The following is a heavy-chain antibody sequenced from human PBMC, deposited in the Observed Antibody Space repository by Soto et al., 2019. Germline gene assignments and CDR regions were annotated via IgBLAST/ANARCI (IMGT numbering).Heavy chain of an antibody. CDR3: ARANTAMASSFDY. Sequence: QAQLVQSGAEVKKPGASVKVSCKASGYSFTSYYMHWVRQAPGQGLEWMGIINPSGGSTSYAQKFQGRVTMTRDTSTSTVYMELSGLRPEDTAVYYCARANTAMASSFDYWGQGNVVSVSS. CDR1: GYSFTSYY. J-gene: IGHJ4*02. CDR2: INPSGGST. D-gene: IGHD5-18*01. V-gene: IGHV1-46*01.